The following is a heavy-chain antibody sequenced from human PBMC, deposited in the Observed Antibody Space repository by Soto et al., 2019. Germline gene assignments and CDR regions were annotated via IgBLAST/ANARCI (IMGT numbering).Heavy chain of an antibody. Sequence: LRLSCAPSGFTFSSYEMNWVRQAPGKGLEWVSYISVSGTMRFYADAVKGRFTISRDNTKKILYLQMNSLRAEDTALYYCATAGLTGTVWGQRTTVTVSS. CDR3: ATAGLTGTV. J-gene: IGHJ6*02. D-gene: IGHD3-9*01. V-gene: IGHV3-48*03. CDR2: ISVSGTMR. CDR1: GFTFSSYE.